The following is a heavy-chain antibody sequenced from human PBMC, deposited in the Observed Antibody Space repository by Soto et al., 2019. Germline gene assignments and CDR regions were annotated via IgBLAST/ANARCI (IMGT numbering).Heavy chain of an antibody. Sequence: QVQLQQWGAGLLKPSETLSLTCAVYGGSFSGYYWSWIRQPPGKGLEWIGEINHSGSTNYNPSLKSRVTISVXXSXNXXSLKLSSVTAADTAVYYCARGRCSGGSCDSHYFDYWGQGTLVTVSS. J-gene: IGHJ4*02. CDR3: ARGRCSGGSCDSHYFDY. CDR2: INHSGST. CDR1: GGSFSGYY. V-gene: IGHV4-34*01. D-gene: IGHD2-15*01.